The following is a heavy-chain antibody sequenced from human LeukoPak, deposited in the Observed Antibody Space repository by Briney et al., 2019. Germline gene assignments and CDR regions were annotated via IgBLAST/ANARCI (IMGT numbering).Heavy chain of an antibody. CDR2: INPNSGGT. V-gene: IGHV1-2*02. CDR3: ARAIDYGDYFFDY. Sequence: VASVKVSCKASGYTFTSYGISWVRQAPGQGLEWMGWINPNSGGTNYAQKFQGRVTMTRDTSISTAYMELSRLRSDDTAVYYCARAIDYGDYFFDYWGQGTLVTVSS. D-gene: IGHD4-17*01. CDR1: GYTFTSYG. J-gene: IGHJ4*02.